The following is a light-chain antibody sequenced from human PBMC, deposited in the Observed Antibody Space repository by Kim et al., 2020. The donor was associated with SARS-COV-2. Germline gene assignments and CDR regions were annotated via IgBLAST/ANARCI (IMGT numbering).Light chain of an antibody. CDR3: ASWDDSLKGYV. Sequence: ELTQPPSASGTPGQRVDFSCAGSDSNIGSNAVNWYQQFPGKAPKLLIYATNERPAGVPDRFSGSRSDTSASLAISGLQSEDEADYYCASWDDSLKGYVLGTGTKVTVL. V-gene: IGLV1-44*01. CDR2: ATN. CDR1: DSNIGSNA. J-gene: IGLJ1*01.